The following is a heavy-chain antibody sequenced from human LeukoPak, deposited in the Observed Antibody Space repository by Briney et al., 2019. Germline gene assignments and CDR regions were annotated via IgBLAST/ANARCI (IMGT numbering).Heavy chain of an antibody. Sequence: SETLSLTCTVSGGSISSYYWSWIRHPPGKGLEWSGYIYYSGSTNYNPSLKSRVTISVDTSKNQFSLKLSSVTAADTAVYYCARVYQDYFDSWGQGTLVTVSS. CDR1: GGSISSYY. V-gene: IGHV4-59*08. CDR2: IYYSGST. J-gene: IGHJ4*02. CDR3: ARVYQDYFDS. D-gene: IGHD2-2*01.